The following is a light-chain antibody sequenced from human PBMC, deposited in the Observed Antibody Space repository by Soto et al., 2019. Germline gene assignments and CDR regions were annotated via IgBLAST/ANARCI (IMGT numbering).Light chain of an antibody. CDR1: QSVSSSY. Sequence: EIVLTQSPGTLSLSPGERAPLSCRASQSVSSSYLAWYQQKPGQAPRLLIYGASSRATGIPDRFSGSGSGTDFTLTISRLEPEDFAVYYCQQYGSSRERTFGQGTKVDIK. CDR2: GAS. J-gene: IGKJ1*01. CDR3: QQYGSSRERT. V-gene: IGKV3-20*01.